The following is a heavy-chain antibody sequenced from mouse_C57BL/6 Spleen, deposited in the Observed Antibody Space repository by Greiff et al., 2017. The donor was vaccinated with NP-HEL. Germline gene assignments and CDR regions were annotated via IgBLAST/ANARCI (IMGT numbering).Heavy chain of an antibody. D-gene: IGHD2-3*01. CDR1: GYAFSSSW. CDR3: AREYERAWLAY. V-gene: IGHV1-82*01. J-gene: IGHJ3*01. Sequence: VQLQQSGPELVKPGASVKISCKASGYAFSSSWMNWVKQRPGKGLEWIGRIYPGDGDTNYNGKFKGKATLTADKSSSTAYMQLSSLTSEDSAVYFCAREYERAWLAYWGQGTLVTVSA. CDR2: IYPGDGDT.